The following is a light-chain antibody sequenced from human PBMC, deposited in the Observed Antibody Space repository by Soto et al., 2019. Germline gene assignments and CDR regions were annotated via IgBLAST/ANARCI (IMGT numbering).Light chain of an antibody. CDR1: QSVYRNF. CDR3: QHYASSPLT. V-gene: IGKV3-20*01. CDR2: GAS. Sequence: EIVLTQSPDTLSLSPGERATLSCRASQSVYRNFLAWYQQKPGQAPRLLINGASSRATGIADRFSGSGSGTDFTLTISRLEPEDFAVYYCQHYASSPLTFGGGTKVEMK. J-gene: IGKJ4*01.